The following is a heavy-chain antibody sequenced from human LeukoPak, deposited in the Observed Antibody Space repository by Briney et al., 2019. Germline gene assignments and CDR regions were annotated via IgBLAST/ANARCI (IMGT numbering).Heavy chain of an antibody. D-gene: IGHD3-10*01. CDR1: GGSISSGGYY. V-gene: IGHV4-31*03. CDR2: IYYSGST. CDR3: ARNARGGDFDY. Sequence: SETLSLTCTVSGGSISSGGYYWSWIRQHPGKGLEWIGYIYYSGSTYYNPSLKSRVTISVDTSKNQSSLKLSSVTAADTAVYYCARNARGGDFDYWGQGTLVTVSS. J-gene: IGHJ4*02.